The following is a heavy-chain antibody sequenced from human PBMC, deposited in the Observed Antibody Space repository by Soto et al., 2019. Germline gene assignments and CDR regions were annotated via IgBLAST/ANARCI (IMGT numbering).Heavy chain of an antibody. CDR1: GGSFSGYY. Sequence: SETLSLTCAVYGGSFSGYYWSWIRQPPGKGLEWIGEINHSGSTNYNPSLKSRVTISVDTSKNQFSLKLSFVTAADTAVYYGARVAPGDDILTGYPAFDIWGQGTMVTVSS. CDR2: INHSGST. D-gene: IGHD3-9*01. CDR3: ARVAPGDDILTGYPAFDI. J-gene: IGHJ3*02. V-gene: IGHV4-34*01.